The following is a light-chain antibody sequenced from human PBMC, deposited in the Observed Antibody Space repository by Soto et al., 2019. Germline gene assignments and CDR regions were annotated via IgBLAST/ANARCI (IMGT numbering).Light chain of an antibody. V-gene: IGKV3-20*01. CDR1: ESVSSSS. Sequence: EIVLTQSPGTLSLSPGERATLSCRASESVSSSSLAWYQQKHGQAPRLLMHGASSRATGIPDRFSGSGSGADFTLTISRVEPEDFAVYYCQHYGTSPEVTFGQGTRLEIK. CDR2: GAS. J-gene: IGKJ5*01. CDR3: QHYGTSPEVT.